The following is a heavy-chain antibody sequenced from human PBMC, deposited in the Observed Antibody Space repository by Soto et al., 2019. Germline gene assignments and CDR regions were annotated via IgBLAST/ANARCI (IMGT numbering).Heavy chain of an antibody. J-gene: IGHJ4*02. D-gene: IGHD3-10*01. Sequence: SQTLSLTCAISGDSVSRSSVTWNWVRQSPSRGLEWLGRTYYRSKWYNDYAESVKSRITINPDTSKNQFFLRLSSVAAADTAVYYCARHLSVRGVFDFWGQGTQVTVSS. CDR3: ARHLSVRGVFDF. CDR1: GDSVSRSSVT. V-gene: IGHV6-1*01. CDR2: TYYRSKWYN.